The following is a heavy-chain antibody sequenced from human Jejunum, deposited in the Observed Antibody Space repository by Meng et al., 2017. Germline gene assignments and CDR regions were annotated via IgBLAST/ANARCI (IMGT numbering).Heavy chain of an antibody. CDR2: ISGGGGST. D-gene: IGHD2-2*01. Sequence: EVEVVECGGGLVQPGGSLRLACAVSVFTLSNDAMSWGRQAPGKGLEWVSGISGGGGSTYYGDSVKGRFTISSDNSKNTLYVQMNSLTAEDTAIYYCAKLSCSSDSCFPDYWGHGTLVTVSS. CDR1: VFTLSNDA. V-gene: IGHV3-23*04. CDR3: AKLSCSSDSCFPDY. J-gene: IGHJ4*01.